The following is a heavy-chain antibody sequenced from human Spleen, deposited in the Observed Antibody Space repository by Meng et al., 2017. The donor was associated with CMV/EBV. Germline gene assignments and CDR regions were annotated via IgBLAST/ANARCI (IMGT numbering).Heavy chain of an antibody. V-gene: IGHV3-7*03. CDR3: AKGGGPTTGPWDY. CDR2: IKEDGSEK. J-gene: IGHJ4*02. Sequence: GESLKISCAASGFSFSSYWMTWVRQAPGKGLEWVANIKEDGSEKYYVDSVKGRFTISRDNGENALYLQMNSLRAEDTAVYYCAKGGGPTTGPWDYWGQGTLVTVSS. CDR1: GFSFSSYW. D-gene: IGHD1-26*01.